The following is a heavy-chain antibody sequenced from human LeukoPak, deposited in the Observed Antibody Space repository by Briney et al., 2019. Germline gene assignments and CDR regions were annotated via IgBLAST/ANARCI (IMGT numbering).Heavy chain of an antibody. CDR1: GGTFSSYA. CDR2: IIPIFGTA. D-gene: IGHD2-2*01. V-gene: IGHV1-69*05. CDR3: ARTVGYCSSTSCYPNWFDP. J-gene: IGHJ5*02. Sequence: ASVKVSCKASGGTFSSYAISWVRQAPGQGLEWMGGIIPIFGTANYAQKFQGRVTITTDESTSTAYMELSSLRSEDTAVYYCARTVGYCSSTSCYPNWFDPWGQGTLVTVSS.